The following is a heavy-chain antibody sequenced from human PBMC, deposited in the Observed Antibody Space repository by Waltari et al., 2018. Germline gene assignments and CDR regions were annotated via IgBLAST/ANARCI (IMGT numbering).Heavy chain of an antibody. D-gene: IGHD3-3*01. Sequence: QVQLQQWGAGLLKPSETLSLTCAVYGGSFSGYYWSWIRQPPGKGLEWIGEINHSGSTNYNPSLKSRVTISVDTSKNQFSLKLSSVTAADTAVYYCARGFYDSWSGYQYYFDYWGQGTLVTVSS. V-gene: IGHV4-34*01. CDR1: GGSFSGYY. J-gene: IGHJ4*02. CDR2: INHSGST. CDR3: ARGFYDSWSGYQYYFDY.